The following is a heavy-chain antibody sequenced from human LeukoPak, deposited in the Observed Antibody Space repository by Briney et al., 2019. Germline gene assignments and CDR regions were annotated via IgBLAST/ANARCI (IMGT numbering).Heavy chain of an antibody. Sequence: GRSLRLSCAASGFTFSSYGMHWVRQAPGKGLEWVAVISYDGSNKYYADSVKGRFTISRDNSKNTLYLQMNSLRAEDTAVYYCARTLTGEPPDAFDIWGQGTMVTVSS. D-gene: IGHD7-27*01. V-gene: IGHV3-30*03. J-gene: IGHJ3*02. CDR3: ARTLTGEPPDAFDI. CDR2: ISYDGSNK. CDR1: GFTFSSYG.